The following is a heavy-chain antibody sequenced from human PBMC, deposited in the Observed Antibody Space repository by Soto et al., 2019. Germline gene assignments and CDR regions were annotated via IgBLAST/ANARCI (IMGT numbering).Heavy chain of an antibody. J-gene: IGHJ6*02. Sequence: ASVKVSCKASGYTFTSYGISWVRQAPGQGLEWMGWISAYNGNTNYAQKLQGRVTMTTDTSTSTAYMELRSLRSDDTAVYYCARVQRAAACFIYYYYGMDVWGRGTTVTVSS. CDR3: ARVQRAAACFIYYYYGMDV. CDR2: ISAYNGNT. D-gene: IGHD6-13*01. CDR1: GYTFTSYG. V-gene: IGHV1-18*01.